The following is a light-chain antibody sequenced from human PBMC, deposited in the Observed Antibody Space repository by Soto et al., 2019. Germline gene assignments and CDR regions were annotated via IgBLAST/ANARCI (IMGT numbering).Light chain of an antibody. CDR1: SSNVGSNT. J-gene: IGLJ2*01. V-gene: IGLV1-44*01. Sequence: SVLTQPPSASGTPGQRVTISCSGSSSNVGSNTVDWYQQLPGTAPKLLIYHNNQRPSGVPDRLSGSKSGTSASLAISGLQSEDEADYYCAAWDDSRNAVVFGGGTKVTVL. CDR3: AAWDDSRNAVV. CDR2: HNN.